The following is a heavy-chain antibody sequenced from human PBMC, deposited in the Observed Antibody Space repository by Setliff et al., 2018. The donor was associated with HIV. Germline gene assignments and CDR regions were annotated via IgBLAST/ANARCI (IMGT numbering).Heavy chain of an antibody. J-gene: IGHJ6*03. CDR1: GFTFSSYA. Sequence: GSLRLSCAASGFTFSSYAMSWVRQAPGRGLEWIGEINHSGSTNYNPSLKSRVTILVDTSKNQFSLKLTSVTAADTAVYYCARTWQQRSYYFYMDVWGKGTTVTVSS. V-gene: IGHV4-34*01. CDR3: ARTWQQRSYYFYMDV. D-gene: IGHD6-13*01. CDR2: INHSGST.